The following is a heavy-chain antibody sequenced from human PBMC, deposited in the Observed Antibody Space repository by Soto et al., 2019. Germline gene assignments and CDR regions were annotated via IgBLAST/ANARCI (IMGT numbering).Heavy chain of an antibody. CDR3: ARSWGVFNVPFDS. V-gene: IGHV1-18*01. J-gene: IGHJ4*02. D-gene: IGHD3-10*02. Sequence: QVQLVQSGAEVKKPGASVKVSCKASGYTFTSYGISWVRQAPGQGLEWMGWINTYNGNTKYAQKLQGRVTMTTDTSTSTAYMDLRSQKSDDTAVYYCARSWGVFNVPFDSLGQRTLVTVSS. CDR1: GYTFTSYG. CDR2: INTYNGNT.